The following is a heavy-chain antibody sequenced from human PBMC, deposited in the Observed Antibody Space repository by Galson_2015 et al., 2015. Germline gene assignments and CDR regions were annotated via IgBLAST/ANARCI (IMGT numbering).Heavy chain of an antibody. Sequence: SVKVSCKASGYTFTGYGISWVRQAPGQGLEWMGWISVYNDNTNSAQKLQGRVTMTTDTFTSTAYMELRSLRSDDTAVYYCARLAYCSGGSCSYHGMDVWGQGTTVTVSS. J-gene: IGHJ6*02. CDR3: ARLAYCSGGSCSYHGMDV. CDR2: ISVYNDNT. D-gene: IGHD2-15*01. V-gene: IGHV1-18*01. CDR1: GYTFTGYG.